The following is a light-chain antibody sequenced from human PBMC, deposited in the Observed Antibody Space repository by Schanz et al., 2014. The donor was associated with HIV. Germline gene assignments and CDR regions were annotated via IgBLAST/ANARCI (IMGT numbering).Light chain of an antibody. J-gene: IGKJ4*01. CDR2: GAS. CDR3: QQYGSSGLT. Sequence: EIVLTQSPGTLSLSPGERATLSCRASQSVSSNLAWYQQKPGQAPRLLIYGASSRATGIPDRFSGSGSGTDFTLTISRLEPEDFAVYYCQQYGSSGLTFGGGTKVEIK. V-gene: IGKV3-20*01. CDR1: QSVSSN.